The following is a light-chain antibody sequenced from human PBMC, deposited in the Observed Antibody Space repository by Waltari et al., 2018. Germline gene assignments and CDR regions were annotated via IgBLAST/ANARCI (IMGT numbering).Light chain of an antibody. Sequence: EIVLTQSPGTLSLSPGERATLSCRASQSVSSSYLAWYQQTPGQAPRLLIYGASSRATGIPDGFSGSGSGTDFTLTISRLEPEDFAVYYCQQYGSSPWTFGQGTKVEIK. CDR2: GAS. J-gene: IGKJ1*01. CDR3: QQYGSSPWT. CDR1: QSVSSSY. V-gene: IGKV3-20*01.